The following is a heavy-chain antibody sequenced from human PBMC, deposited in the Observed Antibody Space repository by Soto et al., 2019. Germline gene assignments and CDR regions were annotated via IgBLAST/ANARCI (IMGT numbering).Heavy chain of an antibody. V-gene: IGHV1-46*01. CDR2: INPSGGST. CDR1: GDALTSNY. J-gene: IGHJ6*02. D-gene: IGHD6-13*01. CDR3: VRYKRQQLDRNYYPVTAV. Sequence: ASVKVSCKASGDALTSNYLHWVRHATGQGLEWMGIINPSGGSTSYAQKFQGRVTMTRDTSTSTVYMELSSLRSEDTAVYYCVRYKRQQLDRNYYPVTAVWGQGTTVTVSS.